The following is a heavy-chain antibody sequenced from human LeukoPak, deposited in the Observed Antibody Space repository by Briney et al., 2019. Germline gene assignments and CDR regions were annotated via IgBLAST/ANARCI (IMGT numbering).Heavy chain of an antibody. Sequence: PGGSLRLSCAASGFTFSSYSMNWVRQAPGKGLEWVSSISSSSSYIYYADSVKGRFTISRDNAKNSLYLQMNSLRAEDTAVYYCAREMGIAAAGYYYYGMDVWGQGTTVTVSS. D-gene: IGHD6-13*01. CDR1: GFTFSSYS. V-gene: IGHV3-21*01. CDR2: ISSSSSYI. J-gene: IGHJ6*02. CDR3: AREMGIAAAGYYYYGMDV.